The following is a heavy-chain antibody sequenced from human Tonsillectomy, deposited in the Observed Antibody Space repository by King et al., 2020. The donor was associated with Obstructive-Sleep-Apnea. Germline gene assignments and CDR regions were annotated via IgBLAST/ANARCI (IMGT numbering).Heavy chain of an antibody. V-gene: IGHV3-9*01. CDR2: INWNSGNI. D-gene: IGHD3-9*01. Sequence: VQLVESGGGLVQPGRSLRLSCAASGFTFDDYAMHWVRQAPGKGLEWVSGINWNSGNIGYADSVKGRFTISRDNAKNSLYLQMNSLRAEDTALYYCAKDLRGGSFDWCDYWGQGTLVTVSS. CDR1: GFTFDDYA. J-gene: IGHJ4*02. CDR3: AKDLRGGSFDWCDY.